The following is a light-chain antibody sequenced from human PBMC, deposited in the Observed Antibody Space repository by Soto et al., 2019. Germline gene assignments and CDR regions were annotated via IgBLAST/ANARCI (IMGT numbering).Light chain of an antibody. CDR3: HQHGDSPWT. CDR1: QPVGSAY. V-gene: IGKV3-20*01. CDR2: ATS. Sequence: EIVLTQSPGTLSLSPGDRATLSCRASQPVGSAYLAWYRQTLGQAPRPLIYATSSRATGISDRFSGSGSGTEFTLTISRLEPEDFATYYCHQHGDSPWTFGQGTKVDNK. J-gene: IGKJ1*01.